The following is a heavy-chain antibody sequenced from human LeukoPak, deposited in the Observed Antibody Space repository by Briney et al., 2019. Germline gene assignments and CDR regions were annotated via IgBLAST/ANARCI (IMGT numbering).Heavy chain of an antibody. D-gene: IGHD3-10*01. J-gene: IGHJ4*02. V-gene: IGHV4-34*01. CDR2: INHSGST. CDR1: GGSFSGYY. Sequence: SETLSLTCAVYGGSFSGYYWSWIRQPPGKGLEWIGEINHSGSTNYNPSLKSRVTISVDTSKNQFSLKLSSVTAADTAVYYCASTYGSGSYSTPVFDYWGQGTLVTVSS. CDR3: ASTYGSGSYSTPVFDY.